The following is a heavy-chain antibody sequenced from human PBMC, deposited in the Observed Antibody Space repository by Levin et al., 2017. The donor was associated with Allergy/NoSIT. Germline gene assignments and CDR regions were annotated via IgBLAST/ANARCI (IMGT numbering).Heavy chain of an antibody. D-gene: IGHD6-6*01. J-gene: IGHJ4*02. CDR2: ISGSGGTT. Sequence: SGGSLRLSCAASGFTFNSYAMNWVRQAPGKGLEWVSGISGSGGTTDYADSVKGRFTISRDNAKITLFLQMNSLRAEDTALYYGAKGIEYSSAFPSDYWGQGILVTVSS. CDR3: AKGIEYSSAFPSDY. CDR1: GFTFNSYA. V-gene: IGHV3-23*01.